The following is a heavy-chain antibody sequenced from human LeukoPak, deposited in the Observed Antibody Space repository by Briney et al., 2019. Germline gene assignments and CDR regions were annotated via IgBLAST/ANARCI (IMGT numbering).Heavy chain of an antibody. Sequence: GESLKISCEASGYSFTTYWIGWVRQMPGKGLELMGIIYPGDSDTRYSPSFQGQVTISADKSISTAYLQWSSLKASDTAMYYCARHAGSGSYYSRAIDYWGQGTLVTVSS. CDR3: ARHAGSGSYYSRAIDY. CDR1: GYSFTTYW. J-gene: IGHJ4*02. D-gene: IGHD3-10*01. CDR2: IYPGDSDT. V-gene: IGHV5-51*01.